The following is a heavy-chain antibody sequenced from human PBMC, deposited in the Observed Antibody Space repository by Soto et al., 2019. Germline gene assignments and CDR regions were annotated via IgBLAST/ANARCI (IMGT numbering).Heavy chain of an antibody. CDR1: GFTFSLYV. J-gene: IGHJ4*02. CDR3: ATWQGSLNFHY. Sequence: GGSLRLSCEAAGFTFSLYVMHWVRQAPGKGLEWVAAIWDDGRRKDYADSVKDRLFISRDNSKNTLYLQLDSLRPEDTAVYYCATWQGSLNFHYWGQGTLVTVSS. CDR2: IWDDGRRK. V-gene: IGHV3-33*01.